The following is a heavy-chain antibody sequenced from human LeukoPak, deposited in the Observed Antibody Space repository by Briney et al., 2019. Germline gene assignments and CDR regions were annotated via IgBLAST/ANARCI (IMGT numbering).Heavy chain of an antibody. CDR3: AERRFLEWLFSSPFDY. D-gene: IGHD3-3*01. Sequence: SETLSLTCAVYGGSFSGYYWSWIRQPPGKGLEWIGEINHSGSTNYNPSLKSRVTISVDTSKNQFSLKLSSVTAADTAVYYCAERRFLEWLFSSPFDYWGQGTLVTVSS. CDR2: INHSGST. CDR1: GGSFSGYY. V-gene: IGHV4-34*01. J-gene: IGHJ4*02.